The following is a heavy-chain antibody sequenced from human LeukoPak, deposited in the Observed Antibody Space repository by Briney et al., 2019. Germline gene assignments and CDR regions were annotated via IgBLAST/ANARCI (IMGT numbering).Heavy chain of an antibody. Sequence: GGPLRLSCAASGFTLSSYSMSWVRQAPGKGLEWVSSISGASIDIYYADSVKGRFTISRDNAKNSLYLNMNSLSVEDAAVYFCVRDRYSFGEYNYYYAMDVWGQGTTVTVSS. D-gene: IGHD3-16*01. CDR2: ISGASIDI. CDR1: GFTLSSYS. V-gene: IGHV3-21*01. J-gene: IGHJ6*02. CDR3: VRDRYSFGEYNYYYAMDV.